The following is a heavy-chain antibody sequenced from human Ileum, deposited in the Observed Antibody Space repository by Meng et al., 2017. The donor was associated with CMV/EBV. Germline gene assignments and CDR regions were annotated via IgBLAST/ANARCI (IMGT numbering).Heavy chain of an antibody. J-gene: IGHJ4*02. CDR3: ARDANGDCRSTSCYWFDY. D-gene: IGHD2-2*03. CDR2: SGRGGEV. Sequence: GGSLRLSCSASGFTFSAFSMNWVRQAPGKGLEWIAHSGRGGEVVYGGSVQGRFTISRDNDKNLLYLQMSDVRVGDTAVYYCARDANGDCRSTSCYWFDYWGQGILVTVSS. CDR1: GFTFSAFS. V-gene: IGHV3-21*05.